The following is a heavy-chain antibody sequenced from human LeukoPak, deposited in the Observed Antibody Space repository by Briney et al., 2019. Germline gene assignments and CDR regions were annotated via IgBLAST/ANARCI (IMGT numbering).Heavy chain of an antibody. CDR1: GFPFSSYW. CDR2: IKQDGSEE. V-gene: IGHV3-7*05. Sequence: AGGSLRLSCAASGFPFSSYWMSGVRQAPGKGLEWVANIKQDGSEEVYVDSVRGRFTISRDNAKNSLFLQMNTLRPEDTAVYYCARDPYSSTWSYGMDVWGQGTTVTVSS. CDR3: ARDPYSSTWSYGMDV. D-gene: IGHD6-6*01. J-gene: IGHJ6*02.